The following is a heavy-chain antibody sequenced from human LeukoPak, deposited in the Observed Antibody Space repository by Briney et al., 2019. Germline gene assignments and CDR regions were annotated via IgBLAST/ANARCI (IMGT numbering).Heavy chain of an antibody. CDR1: GFTFSSYG. V-gene: IGHV3-33*01. CDR3: ARDGLWSGYYPLLN. CDR2: IWYDGSNK. D-gene: IGHD3-3*01. J-gene: IGHJ4*02. Sequence: GGSLRLSCAASGFTFSSYGMRWVGHAPGKGLELVGIIWYDGSNKYYADSVKGRFTISRDNSKNTLYLQMNSLRAEDTAVYYCARDGLWSGYYPLLNWGQGTLVTVSS.